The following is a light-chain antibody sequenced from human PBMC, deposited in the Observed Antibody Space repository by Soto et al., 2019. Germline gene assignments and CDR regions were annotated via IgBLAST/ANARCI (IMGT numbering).Light chain of an antibody. V-gene: IGKV1-8*01. CDR2: GAS. CDR1: QGISSN. J-gene: IGKJ5*01. CDR3: QQYYSYPIT. Sequence: IQMTQSPSSVSASVGDRVTITCRASQGISSNLAWYQQKPGRAPKLLIFGASTLQSGVPSRFSGSGSGTDFTLTISCLQSEDFATYYCQQYYSYPITFGQGTRLEIK.